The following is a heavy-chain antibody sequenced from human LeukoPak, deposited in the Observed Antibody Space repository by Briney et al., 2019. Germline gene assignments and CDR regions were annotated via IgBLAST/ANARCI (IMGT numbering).Heavy chain of an antibody. V-gene: IGHV4-59*08. CDR1: GGSLSNHH. CDR2: IYYSGRT. CDR3: ARHLGYCSSDSCYDFDY. D-gene: IGHD2-2*01. Sequence: SETLSLTCTVSGGSLSNHHRSWIRQPPGKGLEWIGYIYYSGRTNYSPSLKSRVTISVDTSKNQFSLKLSSVSAADTAVYYCARHLGYCSSDSCYDFDYWGQGTLVTVSS. J-gene: IGHJ4*02.